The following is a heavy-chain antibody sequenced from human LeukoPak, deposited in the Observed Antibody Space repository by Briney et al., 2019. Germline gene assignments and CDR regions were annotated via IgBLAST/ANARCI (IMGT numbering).Heavy chain of an antibody. D-gene: IGHD5-18*01. CDR2: INPSTGDT. CDR3: ARGGYTYGH. Sequence: GASVKVSCKASGYTFTGYYMHWVRQAPGQGLEWMGWINPSTGDTNSAQKFQGRVTMTRDTSISTAYMELSRLRSDDTAVYYCARGGYTYGHWGQGTLVTVSS. V-gene: IGHV1-2*02. J-gene: IGHJ4*02. CDR1: GYTFTGYY.